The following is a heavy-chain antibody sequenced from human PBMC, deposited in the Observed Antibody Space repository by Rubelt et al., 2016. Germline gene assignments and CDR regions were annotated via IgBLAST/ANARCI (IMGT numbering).Heavy chain of an antibody. CDR3: AGTRVVPAAIWP. D-gene: IGHD2-2*02. Sequence: QVQLQQWGAGLLKPSETLSLTCAVYGGSFSGYYWGWIRQPPGKGLEWIGSIYYSGSTYYDPSLKSRVTISVDTAKNQFSLKLGSVTAADTAVYYCAGTRVVPAAIWPWGQGTLVTVSS. V-gene: IGHV4-34*01. CDR1: GGSFSGYY. CDR2: IYYSGST. J-gene: IGHJ5*02.